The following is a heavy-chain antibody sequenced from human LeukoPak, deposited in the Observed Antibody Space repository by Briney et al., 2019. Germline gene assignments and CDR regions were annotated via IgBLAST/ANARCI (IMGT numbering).Heavy chain of an antibody. D-gene: IGHD2-15*01. CDR1: GYTFTGYY. J-gene: IGHJ4*02. CDR3: ARERTLTSCYDY. Sequence: ASVKVSCKASGYTFTGYYMHWVRQAPGQGLEWMGWINPNSGGTNYAQKFQGRITMTRDTSISTAYMELSRLRSDDTAVYYCARERTLTSCYDYWGQGTLVTVSS. CDR2: INPNSGGT. V-gene: IGHV1-2*02.